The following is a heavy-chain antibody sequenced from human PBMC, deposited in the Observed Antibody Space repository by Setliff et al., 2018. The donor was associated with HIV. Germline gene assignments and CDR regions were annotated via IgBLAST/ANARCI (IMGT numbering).Heavy chain of an antibody. V-gene: IGHV5-51*01. D-gene: IGHD2-2*01. CDR2: IYPGDSDT. CDR1: GYIFTDYW. J-gene: IGHJ4*02. CDR3: ATPISITSGSAFDY. Sequence: ESLKISCEASGYIFTDYWIGWVRQMPGKGLEWMGIIYPGDSDTRYSPSFQGQVTFSADKSISAVYLQWDSLKASDTAMYYCATPISITSGSAFDYWGQGTLVTVSS.